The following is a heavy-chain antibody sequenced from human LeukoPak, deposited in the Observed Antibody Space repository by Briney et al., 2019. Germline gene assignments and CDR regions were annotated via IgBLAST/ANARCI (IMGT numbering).Heavy chain of an antibody. V-gene: IGHV1-69*04. Sequence: ASVKVSCKASGGTFRSYAISWVRQAPGQGLEWMGRIILIFGIANYAQKFQGGVTITADKSTSTAYMELSSLRSEDTAVYYCARTQAVTIFGVVTLGYYGMDVWGQGTTVTVSS. CDR1: GGTFRSYA. CDR3: ARTQAVTIFGVVTLGYYGMDV. D-gene: IGHD3-3*01. CDR2: IILIFGIA. J-gene: IGHJ6*02.